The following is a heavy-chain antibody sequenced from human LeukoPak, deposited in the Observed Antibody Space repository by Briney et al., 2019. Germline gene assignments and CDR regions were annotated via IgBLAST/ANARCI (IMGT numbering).Heavy chain of an antibody. D-gene: IGHD2-8*02. V-gene: IGHV3-30*18. J-gene: IGHJ4*02. CDR1: GFTFSSYG. CDR2: ISYDGSNK. CDR3: AKKKRSSGGSPFDY. Sequence: GGSLRLSCAASGFTFSSYGMHWVRQAPGKGLEWVAVISYDGSNKYYADSVKGRFTISRDNSKNTLYLQMNSLRAEDTAVYCCAKKKRSSGGSPFDYWGQGTLVTVSS.